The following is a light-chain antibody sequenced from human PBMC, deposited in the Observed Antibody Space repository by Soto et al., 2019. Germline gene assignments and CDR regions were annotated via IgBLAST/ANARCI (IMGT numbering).Light chain of an antibody. Sequence: DIPMTQSPSALSASVGDRVTISCRASQIISTYLNWYQQKPGTAPMILISRASSVKSGVPPRFSGSGSGRDFTLTISSLRPEDIATYFCQQSYSSPPWTFGQGNKVEV. CDR1: QIISTY. CDR3: QQSYSSPPWT. V-gene: IGKV1-39*01. CDR2: RAS. J-gene: IGKJ1*01.